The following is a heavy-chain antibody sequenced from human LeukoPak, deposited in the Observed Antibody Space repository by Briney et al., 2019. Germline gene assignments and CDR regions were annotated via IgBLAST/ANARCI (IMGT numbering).Heavy chain of an antibody. J-gene: IGHJ4*02. CDR3: ARALPGNSYGYIDY. D-gene: IGHD5-18*01. V-gene: IGHV3-33*01. Sequence: PGGSLRLSCAASGFTFNTYGMHWVRQAPGKGLEWVAVIWYDGNNKYYADSVKGRFTISRDNSKNTLYLQMNSPRAEDTAMYYCARALPGNSYGYIDYWGQGTLVTVSS. CDR1: GFTFNTYG. CDR2: IWYDGNNK.